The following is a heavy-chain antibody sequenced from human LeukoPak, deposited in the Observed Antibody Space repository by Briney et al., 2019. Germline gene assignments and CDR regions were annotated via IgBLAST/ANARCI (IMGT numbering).Heavy chain of an antibody. CDR2: ISYDGYKR. CDR1: GFTFTSYG. Sequence: PGGSLRLSCAASGFTFTSYGMHWVRQAPGKGLEWVAVISYDGYKRYYADSVKGRFTISRDNSKYTLYLQMNSLRAEDTAVHYCAKDLSDIRWWDYWGQGTLVTVSS. V-gene: IGHV3-30*18. J-gene: IGHJ4*02. D-gene: IGHD2-15*01. CDR3: AKDLSDIRWWDY.